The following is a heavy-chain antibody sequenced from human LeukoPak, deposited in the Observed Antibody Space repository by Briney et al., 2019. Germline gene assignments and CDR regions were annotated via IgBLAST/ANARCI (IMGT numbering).Heavy chain of an antibody. CDR2: INHSGST. Sequence: SETLSLTCSVYGGSFSGYYWSWSRQPPGKGLEWVGEINHSGSTNYNPSLKSRVTISVDTSKNQFSLKLSSVTAADTAVYYCARGPYDYVWGSYRYSYFDYWGQGTLVTVSS. CDR1: GGSFSGYY. CDR3: ARGPYDYVWGSYRYSYFDY. D-gene: IGHD3-16*02. V-gene: IGHV4-34*01. J-gene: IGHJ4*02.